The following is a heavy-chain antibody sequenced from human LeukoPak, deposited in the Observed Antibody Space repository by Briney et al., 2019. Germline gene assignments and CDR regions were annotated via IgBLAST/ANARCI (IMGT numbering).Heavy chain of an antibody. J-gene: IGHJ4*02. CDR1: GYTFTGYY. CDR3: ARGTTVIQTLDY. Sequence: ASVKVSCTASGYTFTGYYMHWVRQAPGQGLEWMGRITPNSGGTNYARKFQGRVIMTRDTSISTAYMELSRLRSDDTAVYYCARGTTVIQTLDYWGQGTLVTVSS. CDR2: ITPNSGGT. D-gene: IGHD4-17*01. V-gene: IGHV1-2*06.